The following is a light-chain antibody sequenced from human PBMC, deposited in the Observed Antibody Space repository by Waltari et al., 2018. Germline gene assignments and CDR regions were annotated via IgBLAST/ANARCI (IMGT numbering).Light chain of an antibody. J-gene: IGLJ2*01. V-gene: IGLV2-14*01. Sequence: QSALTQPASVSGSPGQSITLSCTGTRSDIGSSDYVSWYQQHPGKAPKLIIYEVSDRPSGVSYRVSASKSVNTASLTSVGLQPEDEADYHCTSHPTTSTLVFGGGTRLTVL. CDR3: TSHPTTSTLV. CDR1: RSDIGSSDY. CDR2: EVS.